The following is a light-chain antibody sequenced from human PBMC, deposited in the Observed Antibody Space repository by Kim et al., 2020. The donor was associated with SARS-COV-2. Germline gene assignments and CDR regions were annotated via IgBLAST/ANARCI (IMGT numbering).Light chain of an antibody. CDR3: QQYNNWPPLT. Sequence: SPGERATLSCRASQSVSNNVAWYQQKPGQAPRLIIYGASTRATGIPARFSGSGSGTEFSLTISSLQSGDFAVYYCQQYNNWPPLTFGGGTKVDIK. J-gene: IGKJ4*01. CDR1: QSVSNN. V-gene: IGKV3-15*01. CDR2: GAS.